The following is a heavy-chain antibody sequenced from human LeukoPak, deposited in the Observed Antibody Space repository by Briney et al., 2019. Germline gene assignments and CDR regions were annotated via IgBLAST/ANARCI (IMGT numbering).Heavy chain of an antibody. J-gene: IGHJ6*02. CDR3: ARARYYYGSGGV. Sequence: GGSLRLSCAASGFTFNSYWMNWVRQAPGKGLEWVANIKEDGSEKYYVDSVQGRFTISRDNAKNSLYLQMNSLRAEDTAVYYCARARYYYGSGGVWGQGTTVTVSS. V-gene: IGHV3-7*04. CDR2: IKEDGSEK. D-gene: IGHD3-10*01. CDR1: GFTFNSYW.